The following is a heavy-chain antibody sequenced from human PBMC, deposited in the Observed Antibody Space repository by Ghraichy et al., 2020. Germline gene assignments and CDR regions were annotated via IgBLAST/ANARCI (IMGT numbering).Heavy chain of an antibody. V-gene: IGHV4-34*01. Sequence: SETLSLTCAVYGGSFSGYYWSWIRQPPGKGLEWIGEINHSGSTNYNPSLKSRVTISVDTSKNQFSLKLSSVTAADTAVYYCARPLHDYGEFDWGQGTLVTVSS. J-gene: IGHJ4*02. CDR1: GGSFSGYY. CDR2: INHSGST. CDR3: ARPLHDYGEFD. D-gene: IGHD4-17*01.